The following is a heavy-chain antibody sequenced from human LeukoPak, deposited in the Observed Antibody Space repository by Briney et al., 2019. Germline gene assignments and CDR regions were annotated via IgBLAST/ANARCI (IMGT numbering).Heavy chain of an antibody. Sequence: GESLSISCNGSGYTFISNWITWVRQTPGKGLECMGRIDPSDSYTNYSPSFQGHVAISADKSTSTAYLQWSSLKASDTAMYYCASRATVPPYNWFDPWGQGTLVTVSS. CDR3: ASRATVPPYNWFDP. CDR2: IDPSDSYT. J-gene: IGHJ5*02. D-gene: IGHD4-17*01. CDR1: GYTFISNW. V-gene: IGHV5-10-1*01.